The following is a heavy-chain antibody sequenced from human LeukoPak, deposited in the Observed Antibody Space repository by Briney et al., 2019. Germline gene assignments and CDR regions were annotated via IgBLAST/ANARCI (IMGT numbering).Heavy chain of an antibody. J-gene: IGHJ4*02. CDR3: AKDGKDSSGYYFGDS. CDR2: IYSDGGT. Sequence: GGSLRLSCVASGFTFSSYSMNWVRQAPGKGLEWVSVIYSDGGTNYADSVKGRFIISRDNSKNTLYLQMNSLRAEDTAVYYCAKDGKDSSGYYFGDSWGQGTLVTVSS. D-gene: IGHD3-22*01. V-gene: IGHV3-66*01. CDR1: GFTFSSYS.